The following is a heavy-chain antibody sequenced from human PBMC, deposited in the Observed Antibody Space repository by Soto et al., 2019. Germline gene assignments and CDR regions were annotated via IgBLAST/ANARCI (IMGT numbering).Heavy chain of an antibody. CDR1: GGSFSGYY. D-gene: IGHD3-10*01. V-gene: IGHV4-34*01. CDR2: INHSGST. Sequence: QVQLQQWGAGLLKPSETLSLTCAVYGGSFSGYYWSWIRQPPGQGLECIGEINHSGSTNYNPSLKSRVTVSVDTSKNQFSRKLSSVTAADTAVYYCARGGVRGVQGLDYWGQGTLVTVSS. CDR3: ARGGVRGVQGLDY. J-gene: IGHJ4*02.